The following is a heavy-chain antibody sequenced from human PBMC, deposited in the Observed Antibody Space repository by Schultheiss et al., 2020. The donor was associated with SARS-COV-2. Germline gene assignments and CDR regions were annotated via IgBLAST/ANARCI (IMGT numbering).Heavy chain of an antibody. Sequence: SQTLSLTCTVSGGSISSSSYYWGWIRQPAGKGLEWIGSIYYSGSTYYNPSLKSRVTISVDTSKNQFSLKLSSVTAADTAVYYCARVGVANLGAFDYWGQGTLVTVSS. CDR3: ARVGVANLGAFDY. CDR1: GGSISSSSYY. V-gene: IGHV4-39*07. CDR2: IYYSGST. J-gene: IGHJ4*02. D-gene: IGHD3-3*01.